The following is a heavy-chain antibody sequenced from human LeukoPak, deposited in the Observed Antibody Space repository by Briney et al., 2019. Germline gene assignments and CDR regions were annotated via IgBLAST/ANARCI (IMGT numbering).Heavy chain of an antibody. CDR3: ARNGGSYLIPDY. D-gene: IGHD1-26*01. Sequence: ASVKVSCKASGYTFTSYDINWVRRATGQGLEWMGWMNPNSGNTGYAQKFQGRVTMTRNTSISTAYMELSSLRSEDTAVYYCARNGGSYLIPDYWGQGTLVTVSS. CDR1: GYTFTSYD. J-gene: IGHJ4*02. CDR2: MNPNSGNT. V-gene: IGHV1-8*01.